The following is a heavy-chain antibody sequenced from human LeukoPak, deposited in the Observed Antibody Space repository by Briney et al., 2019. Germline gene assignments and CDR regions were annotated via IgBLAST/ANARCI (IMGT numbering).Heavy chain of an antibody. D-gene: IGHD2-15*01. CDR2: ISGDGSDI. CDR3: AKGHQLLLNSYFDY. J-gene: IGHJ4*02. CDR1: GFTFSDSF. Sequence: GGSLRLSCAASGFTFSDSFMSWIRQAPGKGLEWVSYISGDGSDIYYADSIKGRFTVSRDNAKNSMYLQMNSLRAEDTAVYYCAKGHQLLLNSYFDYWGQGTLVTVSS. V-gene: IGHV3-11*01.